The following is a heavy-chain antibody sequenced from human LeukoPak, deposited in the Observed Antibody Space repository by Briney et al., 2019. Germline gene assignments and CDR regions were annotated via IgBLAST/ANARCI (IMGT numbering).Heavy chain of an antibody. J-gene: IGHJ5*02. V-gene: IGHV3-66*01. CDR2: IYKDGST. CDR1: GFTVSRNY. CDR3: ARVVEGVATRLRCNWFDP. Sequence: GGSLRLSCAASGFTVSRNYMSWVRQAPGKGLEWVSVIYKDGSTYYADSVKGRVSISRDNSKNTVYLQMNSLRVEDTAVYYCARVVEGVATRLRCNWFDPWGQGTLVSVSS. D-gene: IGHD5-12*01.